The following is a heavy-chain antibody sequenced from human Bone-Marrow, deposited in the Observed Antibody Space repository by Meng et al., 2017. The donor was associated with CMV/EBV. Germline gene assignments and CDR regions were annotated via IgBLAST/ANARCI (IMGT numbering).Heavy chain of an antibody. CDR3: ARVGDWGSYLDY. Sequence: CTVSGVSLAGRNWWSWVRQAPGAVLEWIEEIYHTGRTNYNPSLESRLTISVDKSKNQFSLKLTSVTAADTAVYFCARVGDWGSYLDYWGQGALVTVSS. CDR1: GVSLAGRNW. D-gene: IGHD3-16*02. J-gene: IGHJ4*02. CDR2: IYHTGRT. V-gene: IGHV4-4*01.